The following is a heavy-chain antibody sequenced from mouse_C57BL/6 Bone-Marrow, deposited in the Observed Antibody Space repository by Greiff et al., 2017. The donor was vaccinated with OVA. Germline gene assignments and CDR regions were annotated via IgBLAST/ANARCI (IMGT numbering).Heavy chain of an antibody. D-gene: IGHD2-12*01. CDR3: AREKSYDRGYYYAMDY. V-gene: IGHV5-6*01. CDR2: ISSGGSYT. CDR1: GFTFSSYG. J-gene: IGHJ4*01. Sequence: EVQVVESGGDLVKPGGSLKLSCAASGFTFSSYGMSWVRQTPDKRLEWFATISSGGSYTYYPDSVKGRCTISRDNAKNTLYLKMSRLKSEDTAMDYCAREKSYDRGYYYAMDYWGQGTSVTVSS.